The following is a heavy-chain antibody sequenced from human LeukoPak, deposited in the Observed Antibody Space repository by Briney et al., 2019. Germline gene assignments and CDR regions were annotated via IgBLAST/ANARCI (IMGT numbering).Heavy chain of an antibody. CDR1: GFPFSSYG. V-gene: IGHV3-33*01. CDR2: IWHDGSNK. CDR3: AREAPYYYYGMDV. J-gene: IGHJ6*02. Sequence: PGGSLRLSCAASGFPFSSYGMHWVRQAPGKGLEWVAVIWHDGSNKYYADSVKGRFTISRDNSKNTLYLLMNSLRPEDTAVYYCAREAPYYYYGMDVWGQGTTVTVSS.